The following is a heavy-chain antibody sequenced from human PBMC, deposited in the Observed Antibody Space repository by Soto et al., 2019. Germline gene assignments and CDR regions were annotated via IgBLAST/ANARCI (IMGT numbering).Heavy chain of an antibody. J-gene: IGHJ4*02. V-gene: IGHV3-48*03. Sequence: HPGGSLRLSCVASGFTFSSYEINWVRQAPGKGLEWISYISRSGTTIYYADSVKGRFTISRDNAKNSLSLQMNSLRAEDTAVYYCARDSPYGGFEDYFDYWGQGTLVTVSS. CDR3: ARDSPYGGFEDYFDY. D-gene: IGHD5-12*01. CDR2: ISRSGTTI. CDR1: GFTFSSYE.